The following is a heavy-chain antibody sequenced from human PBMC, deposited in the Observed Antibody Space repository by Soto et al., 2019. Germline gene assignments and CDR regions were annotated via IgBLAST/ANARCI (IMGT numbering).Heavy chain of an antibody. Sequence: PSETLSLTCTVSGGSISSGGYYWSWIRQHPGKGLEWIGYIYYSGSTYYNPSLKSRVTISVDTSKNQFSLKLSSVTAADTAVYYCARSALIWVGFDYWGQGTLVTVSS. V-gene: IGHV4-31*03. J-gene: IGHJ4*02. D-gene: IGHD3-16*01. CDR1: GGSISSGGYY. CDR3: ARSALIWVGFDY. CDR2: IYYSGST.